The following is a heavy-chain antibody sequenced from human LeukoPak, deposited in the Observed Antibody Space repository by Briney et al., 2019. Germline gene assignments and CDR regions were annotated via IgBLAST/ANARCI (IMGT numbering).Heavy chain of an antibody. CDR1: GGSFSGYY. J-gene: IGHJ4*02. V-gene: IGHV4-34*01. D-gene: IGHD5-24*01. Sequence: SESLSLTCAVYGGSFSGYYWSWIRQPPGKGLEWIGEINHSGSTNYNPSPKSRVTISVDTSKNQFSLKLSSVTAADTAVYYCAEFADRYEGYYWGQGTLVTVSS. CDR3: AEFADRYEGYY. CDR2: INHSGST.